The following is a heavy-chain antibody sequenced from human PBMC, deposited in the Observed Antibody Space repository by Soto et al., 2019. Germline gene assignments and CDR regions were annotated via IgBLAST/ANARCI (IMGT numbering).Heavy chain of an antibody. CDR3: ARGGKDIVVVPAAYPFDP. CDR2: IYHSGST. J-gene: IGHJ5*02. D-gene: IGHD2-2*01. CDR1: GGSISIGGYS. Sequence: QLQLQESGSGLVKPSQTLSLTCAVSGGSISIGGYSWSWIRQPPGKGLEWIVYIYHSGSTYYNPALKSRVTISVDRSKNQFSLKLSSVTAADTAVYYCARGGKDIVVVPAAYPFDPWGKGTLVTVSS. V-gene: IGHV4-30-2*01.